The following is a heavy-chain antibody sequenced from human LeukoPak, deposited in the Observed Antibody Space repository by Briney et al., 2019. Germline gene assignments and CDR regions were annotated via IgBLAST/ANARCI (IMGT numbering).Heavy chain of an antibody. D-gene: IGHD4-23*01. J-gene: IGHJ4*02. V-gene: IGHV3-33*01. CDR2: LWYDGSNK. CDR1: GFTFGSSG. Sequence: PWRSLRLSCAASGFTFGSSGMHWVRQAPGKGPEWVAVLWYDGSNKYYAHSVKGRFTISRDNSKNTLYLQMNSLRAEDTALYYCARDPSAGGGNDLENWGQGALVTVSS. CDR3: ARDPSAGGGNDLEN.